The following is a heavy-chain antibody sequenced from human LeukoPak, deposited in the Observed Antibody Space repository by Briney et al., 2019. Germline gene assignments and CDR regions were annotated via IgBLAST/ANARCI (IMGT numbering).Heavy chain of an antibody. CDR3: ARDSRPYGDYFPYYFDY. CDR1: GYTFTGHY. Sequence: GASVKVSCKASGYTFTGHYMHWVRQAPGQGLEWMGWINPNSGGTNYAQKFQGRVTMTRDTSISTAYMELSRLRSDDTAVYYCARDSRPYGDYFPYYFDYWGQGTLVTVSS. CDR2: INPNSGGT. D-gene: IGHD4-17*01. J-gene: IGHJ4*02. V-gene: IGHV1-2*02.